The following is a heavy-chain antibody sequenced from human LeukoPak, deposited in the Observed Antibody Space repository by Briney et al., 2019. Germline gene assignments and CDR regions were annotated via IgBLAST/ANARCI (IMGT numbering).Heavy chain of an antibody. CDR2: MNPNSGNT. CDR1: GYTFTSYD. Sequence: ASVTVSCKASGYTFTSYDINWVRQATGQGLEWMGWMNPNSGNTGYAQTFQGRITMTRNTSISTAYMELSSLTSEDTAVYYCARIAAAGNRRLNYWGQGTLVTVSS. D-gene: IGHD6-13*01. V-gene: IGHV1-8*01. CDR3: ARIAAAGNRRLNY. J-gene: IGHJ4*02.